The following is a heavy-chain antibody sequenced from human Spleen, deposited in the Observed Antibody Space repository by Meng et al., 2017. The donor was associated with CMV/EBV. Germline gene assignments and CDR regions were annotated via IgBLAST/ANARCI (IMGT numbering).Heavy chain of an antibody. CDR3: ARFALAFDI. CDR1: GGSISSSSYY. V-gene: IGHV4-39*07. CDR2: IYYSGST. J-gene: IGHJ3*02. Sequence: GSLRLSCIVSGGSISSSSYYWGWIRQPPGKGLEWVGNIYYSGSTYFNPSLKSRVAMSLDTSKIHFSLKLSSVTAADTAVYYCARFALAFDIWGQGTMVTVS.